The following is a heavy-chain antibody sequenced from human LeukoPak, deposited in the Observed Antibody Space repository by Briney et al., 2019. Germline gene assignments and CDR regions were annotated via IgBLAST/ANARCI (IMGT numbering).Heavy chain of an antibody. J-gene: IGHJ4*02. D-gene: IGHD2-2*02. CDR3: AKVKYTGYSPTHFFDF. CDR1: GFTFSSYA. Sequence: GGSLRLSCAASGFTFSSYAMSWVRQAPGKGLEWVSGISGSGGSTYYADSVKGRFTISRDNSKNTLYLKMNSLRPEDTATYYCAKVKYTGYSPTHFFDFWGQGTRVTVSS. CDR2: ISGSGGST. V-gene: IGHV3-23*01.